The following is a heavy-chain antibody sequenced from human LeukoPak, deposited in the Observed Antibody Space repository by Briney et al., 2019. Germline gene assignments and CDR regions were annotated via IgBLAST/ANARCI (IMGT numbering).Heavy chain of an antibody. V-gene: IGHV4-59*08. CDR3: VRRDTGWNYFDY. J-gene: IGHJ4*02. Sequence: PSETLSLTCSVSGGSIRPYYWSWIRQPPGKGLQWIGDSYYTGKNNYNPSLKSRVTISLDTSKDHLSLKLTSVLAADTAIYYCVRRDTGWNYFDYWGQGILVTVSS. CDR1: GGSIRPYY. CDR2: SYYTGKN. D-gene: IGHD6-19*01.